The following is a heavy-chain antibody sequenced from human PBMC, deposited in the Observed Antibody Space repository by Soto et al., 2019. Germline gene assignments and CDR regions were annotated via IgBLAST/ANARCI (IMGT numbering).Heavy chain of an antibody. J-gene: IGHJ6*02. D-gene: IGHD3-16*01. CDR2: IDETGTIT. CDR3: AKLGNWGTDV. CDR1: GFTFSTYA. Sequence: GGSLRLSCADSGFTFSTYAMSWVRQAPGEGLAWVSSIDETGTITYYADSVKGRFTVSKDNSKNTLYLHMNSLRGEDTAVYYCAKLGNWGTDVWGQGTTVTVSS. V-gene: IGHV3-23*01.